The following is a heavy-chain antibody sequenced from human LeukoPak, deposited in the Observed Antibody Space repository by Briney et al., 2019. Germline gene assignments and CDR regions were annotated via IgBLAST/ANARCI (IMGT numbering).Heavy chain of an antibody. V-gene: IGHV3-23*01. CDR3: AKPPEKVVGTSPFYFDS. J-gene: IGHJ4*02. Sequence: GGSLRLSCAASGFTFKNSAMNWVRQAPGKGPEWVAVIRSSGRTTDYADSVKGRFTISRDNSDNTLFLQMIRLRAEDTAVYYCAKPPEKVVGTSPFYFDSWGQGTLVTVSS. CDR2: IRSSGRTT. CDR1: GFTFKNSA. D-gene: IGHD1-26*01.